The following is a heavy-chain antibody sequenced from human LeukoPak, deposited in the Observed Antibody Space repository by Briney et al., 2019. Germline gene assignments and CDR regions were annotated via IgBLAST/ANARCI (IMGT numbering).Heavy chain of an antibody. CDR2: ISYDGSNK. J-gene: IGHJ6*02. CDR3: AKDGFFARGGNSQRGYYYYYGMDV. V-gene: IGHV3-30*18. D-gene: IGHD4-23*01. Sequence: GRSLRLSCAASGFTFSSYGMHWVRQAPGKGLGWVAVISYDGSNKYYADSVKGRFTISRDNSKNTLYLQMNSLRAEDTAVYYCAKDGFFARGGNSQRGYYYYYGMDVWGQGTTVTVSS. CDR1: GFTFSSYG.